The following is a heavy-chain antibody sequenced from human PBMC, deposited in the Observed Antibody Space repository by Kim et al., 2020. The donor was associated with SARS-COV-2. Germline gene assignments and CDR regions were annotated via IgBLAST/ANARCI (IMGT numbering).Heavy chain of an antibody. CDR2: ISSSSSYI. J-gene: IGHJ5*02. V-gene: IGHV3-21*04. CDR1: GFTFSSYS. D-gene: IGHD6-13*01. CDR3: ASVPAAASWENNWFDP. Sequence: GGSLRLSCAASGFTFSSYSMNWVRQAPGKGLEWVSSISSSSSYIYYADSVKGRFTISRDNAKNSLYLQMNSLRAEDTAVYYCASVPAAASWENNWFDPWGQGTLVTVSS.